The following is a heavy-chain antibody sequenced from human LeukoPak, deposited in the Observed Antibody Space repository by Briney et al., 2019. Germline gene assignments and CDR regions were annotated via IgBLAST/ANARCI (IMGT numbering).Heavy chain of an antibody. V-gene: IGHV1-69*01. J-gene: IGHJ4*02. CDR2: IIPIFGTA. D-gene: IGHD4-11*01. Sequence: SVKLSCKASGGTFSSYAISWVRQAPGQGLEWMGGIIPIFGTANYAQKFQGRVTITADESTSTAYMELSSLRSEDTAVYYCARDREDYSNGSEGWGQGTLVTVSS. CDR1: GGTFSSYA. CDR3: ARDREDYSNGSEG.